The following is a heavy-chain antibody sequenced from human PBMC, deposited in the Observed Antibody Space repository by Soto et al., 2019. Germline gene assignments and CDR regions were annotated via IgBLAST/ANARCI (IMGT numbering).Heavy chain of an antibody. Sequence: VASVKVSCKSFGYSFTSFDVHWVRQASGQGLEWMGWMNPNSGNTDYAQRFQGRVTMTRNTSINTAYMELNSLTSDDTAVYYCARGDWFGNWLDPCGQGTLVTVSS. CDR3: ARGDWFGNWLDP. CDR2: MNPNSGNT. D-gene: IGHD3-9*01. V-gene: IGHV1-8*02. CDR1: GYSFTSFD. J-gene: IGHJ5*02.